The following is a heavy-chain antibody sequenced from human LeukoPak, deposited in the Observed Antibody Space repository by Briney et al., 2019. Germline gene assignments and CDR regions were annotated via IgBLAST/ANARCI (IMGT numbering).Heavy chain of an antibody. CDR2: INPKSVAT. D-gene: IGHD4-17*01. CDR3: ARESFSTVTSATDAFDI. Sequence: ASVKVSCKASGYTFTSYYMHWVRQAPGQGLEWMGWINPKSVATNNAQKFQGRVTMTRDTSISTAYMELSRLRSDDTAVYYCARESFSTVTSATDAFDIWGHGTMVTVSS. J-gene: IGHJ3*02. CDR1: GYTFTSYY. V-gene: IGHV1-2*02.